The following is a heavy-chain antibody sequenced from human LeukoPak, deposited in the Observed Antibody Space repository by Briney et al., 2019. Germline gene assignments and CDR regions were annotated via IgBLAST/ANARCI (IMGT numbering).Heavy chain of an antibody. CDR3: ARPYDYVWGSYRYTLDY. V-gene: IGHV1-3*01. CDR1: GYTFTSYA. J-gene: IGHJ4*02. CDR2: INAGNGNT. Sequence: ASVKVSCKASGYTFTSYAMHWVRQAPGQRLEWMGRINAGNGNTKYSQKFQGRVTITRDTSASTAYMELSSLRSEDTAVYYCARPYDYVWGSYRYTLDYWGQGTLVTVSS. D-gene: IGHD3-16*02.